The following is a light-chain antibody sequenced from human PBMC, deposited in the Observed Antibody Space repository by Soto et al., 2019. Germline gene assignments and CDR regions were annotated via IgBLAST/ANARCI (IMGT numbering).Light chain of an antibody. CDR1: QSISSW. V-gene: IGKV1-5*03. J-gene: IGKJ1*01. CDR3: QQYNSSPT. Sequence: DIQMTQSPSTLSASVGDRVTITCRASQSISSWLAWYQQKPGKDPKLLIYKASSLESGVPSRFSGSGSGTEFTLTISSLQPDNFATYYCQQYNSSPTFGQGTKVEIK. CDR2: KAS.